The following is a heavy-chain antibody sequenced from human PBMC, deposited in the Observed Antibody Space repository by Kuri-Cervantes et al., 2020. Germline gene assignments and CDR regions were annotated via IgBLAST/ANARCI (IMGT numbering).Heavy chain of an antibody. CDR1: GFTFDDYT. Sequence: GGSLRLSCAASGFTFDDYTMHWVRQAPGKGLEWVSLISWNSGSIGYADSVKGRFTISRDNAKNSLYLQMNSLRAEDTALYYCAKDNGSSWRTNWFDPWGQGTLVTVSS. J-gene: IGHJ5*02. CDR3: AKDNGSSWRTNWFDP. D-gene: IGHD6-13*01. V-gene: IGHV3-9*01. CDR2: ISWNSGSI.